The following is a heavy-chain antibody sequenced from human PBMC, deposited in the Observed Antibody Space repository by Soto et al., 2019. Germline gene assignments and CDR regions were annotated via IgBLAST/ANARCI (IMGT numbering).Heavy chain of an antibody. CDR3: ARRIPFGYGMDV. D-gene: IGHD2-21*01. CDR1: GFTFSSYA. J-gene: IGHJ6*02. V-gene: IGHV3-64*01. Sequence: GGSLRLSCAASGFTFSSYAMHWVRQAPGKGLECVSAITSNGGNTDYANSVKGRFTISRDNSKNTLYLQMGSLRAEDMAVYYWARRIPFGYGMDVWGQGTTVTVSS. CDR2: ITSNGGNT.